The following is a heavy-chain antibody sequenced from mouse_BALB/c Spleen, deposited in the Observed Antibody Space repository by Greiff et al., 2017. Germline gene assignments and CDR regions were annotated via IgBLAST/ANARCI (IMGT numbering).Heavy chain of an antibody. CDR3: ARGGNYDY. D-gene: IGHD2-1*01. Sequence: EVQVVESGGGLVKPGGSLKLSCAASGFTFSDYYMYWVRQTPEKRLEWVATISDGGSYTYYPDSVKGRFTISRDNAKNNLYLQMSSLKSEDTAMYYCARGGNYDYWGQGTTLTVSS. V-gene: IGHV5-4*02. J-gene: IGHJ2*01. CDR2: ISDGGSYT. CDR1: GFTFSDYY.